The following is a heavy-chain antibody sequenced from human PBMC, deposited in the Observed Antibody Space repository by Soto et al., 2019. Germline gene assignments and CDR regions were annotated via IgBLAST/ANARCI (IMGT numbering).Heavy chain of an antibody. D-gene: IGHD3-3*01. CDR1: GGSISSGAYY. CDR3: ARDEAPYYDFWSGNYSNGYYGMDV. J-gene: IGHJ6*02. CDR2: IYYSGGT. Sequence: QVQLQESGPGLVKPSQTLSLTCTVSGGSISSGAYYWSWIRQHPGKGLEWIGYIYYSGGTYYNPSLKSRVTISVDTSKNQFSLKLDSLTVADTAVYYCARDEAPYYDFWSGNYSNGYYGMDVWGQGTTVTVSS. V-gene: IGHV4-31*03.